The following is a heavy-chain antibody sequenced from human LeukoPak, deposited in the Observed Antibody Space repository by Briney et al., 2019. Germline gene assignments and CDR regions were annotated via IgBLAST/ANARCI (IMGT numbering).Heavy chain of an antibody. D-gene: IGHD3-3*01. CDR3: ARVYYDFWSGYYLSPYYMDV. J-gene: IGHJ6*03. V-gene: IGHV3-7*01. CDR2: IKQDGSEK. Sequence: GGSLRLSCAASGFTFSSYWMSWVRQAPGKRLEWVANIKQDGSEKYYVDSVKGRFTISRDNAKNSLYLQMNSLRAEDTAVYYCARVYYDFWSGYYLSPYYMDVWGKGTTVTVSS. CDR1: GFTFSSYW.